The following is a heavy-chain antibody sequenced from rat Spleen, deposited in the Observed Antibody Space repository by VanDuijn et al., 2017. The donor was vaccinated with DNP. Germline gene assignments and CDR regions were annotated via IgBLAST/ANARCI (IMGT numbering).Heavy chain of an antibody. J-gene: IGHJ2*01. CDR2: LTYDGGST. Sequence: EVQLVESGGGLVQPGNSLKLSCAASGFTFSDYNMAWVRQAPKKGLEWVAYLTYDGGSTYYRDSVKGRFTISRDNARSTLYLQMNSLKSEDTATYYCGKNTGYYFDHWGQGVMVTVSS. CDR3: GKNTGYYFDH. CDR1: GFTFSDYN. V-gene: IGHV5S10*01. D-gene: IGHD4-1*01.